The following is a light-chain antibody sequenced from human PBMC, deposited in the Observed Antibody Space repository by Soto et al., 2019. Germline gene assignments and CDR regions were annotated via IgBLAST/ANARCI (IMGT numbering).Light chain of an antibody. CDR1: SSDVGGYNY. CDR2: DVS. Sequence: QSVLTQPASVSGSPGQSITISCTGTSSDVGGYNYVSWYQHHPGKAPKLMIYDVSNRPSGVSDRFSGSKSGTTASLPISGLQAEEEADYYCSSNKSSSPLLVFGGGTKLTVL. CDR3: SSNKSSSPLLV. J-gene: IGLJ2*01. V-gene: IGLV2-14*03.